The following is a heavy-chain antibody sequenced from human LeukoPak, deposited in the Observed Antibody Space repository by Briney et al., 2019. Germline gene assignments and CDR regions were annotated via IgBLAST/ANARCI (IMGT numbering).Heavy chain of an antibody. J-gene: IGHJ3*02. D-gene: IGHD5-24*01. CDR2: IIPMLGTA. V-gene: IGHV1-69*13. CDR1: GGTFSSYA. Sequence: SVKVSCKASGGTFSSYAINWVRQAPGQGLEWMGGIIPMLGTANYAQKFQGGLTIIADESTSTAYMELSSLRSEDTAVYYCARGKHKYGYHAFDIWGQGTMVTVSS. CDR3: ARGKHKYGYHAFDI.